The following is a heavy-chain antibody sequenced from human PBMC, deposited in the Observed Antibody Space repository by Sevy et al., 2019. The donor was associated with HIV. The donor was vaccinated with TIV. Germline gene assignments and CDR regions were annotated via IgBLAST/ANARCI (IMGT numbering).Heavy chain of an antibody. CDR2: IYYSGST. V-gene: IGHV4-59*12. J-gene: IGHJ6*02. CDR3: VRLRVLPAAAYYYYYGLDV. Sequence: SETLSLTCTVSGGSISSYYWSWIRQPPGKGLEWIGYIYYSGSTNYNPSLKSRVTISIDTSKTQFSLKLNSVTAADTAVYYCVRLRVLPAAAYYYYYGLDVWGQGTTVTVSS. D-gene: IGHD2-2*01. CDR1: GGSISSYY.